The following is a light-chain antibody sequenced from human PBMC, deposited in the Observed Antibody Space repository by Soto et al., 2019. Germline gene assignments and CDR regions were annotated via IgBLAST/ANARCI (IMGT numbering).Light chain of an antibody. Sequence: QSALTQPASVSGSPGQSITISCTGTSSDVGGYKYVSWYQRHPGKAPKLMIYEVSNRPSGVSNRFSGSKSGNTASLTISGLQAEDEADYFCSSYTSSSTLNWVFGGGTQLTVL. V-gene: IGLV2-14*01. CDR1: SSDVGGYKY. CDR2: EVS. J-gene: IGLJ3*02. CDR3: SSYTSSSTLNWV.